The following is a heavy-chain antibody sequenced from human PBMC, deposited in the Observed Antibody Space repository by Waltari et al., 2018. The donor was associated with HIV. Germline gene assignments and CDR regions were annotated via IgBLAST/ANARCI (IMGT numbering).Heavy chain of an antibody. J-gene: IGHJ4*02. CDR3: AREAHLTGSDFPDFDF. CDR1: GHIFIAYF. D-gene: IGHD5-12*01. CDR2: INPTNGAT. V-gene: IGHV1-2*02. Sequence: GQSGPEVKKPGASMKVSCKASGHIFIAYFMHWVRQVPGQGPEWMGSINPTNGATKYAQKFRGRITLTRDTSVSTVYIELNRLMSDDTAVYYCAREAHLTGSDFPDFDFWGQGTLVTVSS.